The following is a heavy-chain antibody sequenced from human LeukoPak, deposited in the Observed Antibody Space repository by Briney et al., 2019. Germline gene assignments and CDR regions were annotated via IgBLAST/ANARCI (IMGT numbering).Heavy chain of an antibody. D-gene: IGHD3-22*01. J-gene: IGHJ4*02. Sequence: GGSLRLSCAASGFTFTNYAMSWVRQAPGKGLEWVSVIYSGGSTYYADSVKGRFTISRDNSKNTLYLQMNSLRDEDTAVYYCARDLLGYYRDYWGQGTLVTVSS. CDR3: ARDLLGYYRDY. CDR2: IYSGGST. V-gene: IGHV3-53*01. CDR1: GFTFTNYA.